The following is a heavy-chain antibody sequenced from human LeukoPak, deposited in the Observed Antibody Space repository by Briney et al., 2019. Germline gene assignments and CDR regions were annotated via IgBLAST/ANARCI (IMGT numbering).Heavy chain of an antibody. CDR2: INPSGGST. Sequence: ASVKVSCKASVYTFTSYYMNWVRQAPGQGLEWIGIINPSGGSTSYAQKFQGRVTMTRDTSTSTVYMELSSLRSEDTAGYYCASLATGPGYDAFDIWRQGTIVTVSS. V-gene: IGHV1-46*01. J-gene: IGHJ3*02. CDR3: ASLATGPGYDAFDI. D-gene: IGHD1-14*01. CDR1: VYTFTSYY.